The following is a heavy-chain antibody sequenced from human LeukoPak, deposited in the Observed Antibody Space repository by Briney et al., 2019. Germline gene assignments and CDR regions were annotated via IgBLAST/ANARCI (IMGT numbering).Heavy chain of an antibody. J-gene: IGHJ6*03. CDR1: GGSISSGSYY. CDR3: ARLGYCSGGSCYPRPYYYHYYMDV. D-gene: IGHD2-15*01. V-gene: IGHV4-39*07. Sequence: SETLSLTCTVSGGSISSGSYYWSWIRQPPGKGLEWIGEINHSGSTNYNPSLKSRVTISVDTSKNQFSLKLSSVTAADTAVYYCARLGYCSGGSCYPRPYYYHYYMDVWGKGTTVTISS. CDR2: INHSGST.